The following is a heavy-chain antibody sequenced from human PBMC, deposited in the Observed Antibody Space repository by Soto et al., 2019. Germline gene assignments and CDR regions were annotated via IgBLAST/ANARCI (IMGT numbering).Heavy chain of an antibody. J-gene: IGHJ6*02. V-gene: IGHV4-59*08. CDR1: GGSISSYC. CDR3: ARQVSSAWPPYYYDMDV. Sequence: SETLSVTCTVAGGSISSYCWSWIRQPPGRGLEWIGHIHYSGSTNYNPSLKSRVTISVDTSKNQVSLKLSSVTAADTAMYFCARQVSSAWPPYYYDMDVWGQGTTVTVSS. D-gene: IGHD6-25*01. CDR2: IHYSGST.